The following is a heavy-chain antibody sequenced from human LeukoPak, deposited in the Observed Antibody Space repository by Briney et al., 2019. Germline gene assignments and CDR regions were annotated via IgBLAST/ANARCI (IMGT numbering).Heavy chain of an antibody. CDR2: IIPIFGTA. CDR1: GGTFSSYA. J-gene: IGHJ4*02. V-gene: IGHV1-69*13. D-gene: IGHD3-9*01. CDR3: ARTHAYDILTGYYNRYFDY. Sequence: SVKVSCKASGGTFSSYAISWVRQAPGQGLEWMGGIIPIFGTANYAQKFQGRVTITADESTSTAYMELSSLRSEDAAVYYCARTHAYDILTGYYNRYFDYWGQGTLVTVSS.